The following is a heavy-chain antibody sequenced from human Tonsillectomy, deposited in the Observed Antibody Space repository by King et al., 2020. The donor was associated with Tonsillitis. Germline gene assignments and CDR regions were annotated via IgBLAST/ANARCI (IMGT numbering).Heavy chain of an antibody. CDR2: IIPIFGTA. V-gene: IGHV1-69*01. CDR1: GGTFSSYA. CDR3: ARDLVYCSSTCCHAYYYYGIDV. D-gene: IGHD2-2*01. Sequence: QLVQSGAEVKKPGSSVKVSCKASGGTFSSYAISWVRQAPGQGLEWMGGIIPIFGTANYAQKFQGRVTITADESTSTAYMELSSLRSEDTAVYYCARDLVYCSSTCCHAYYYYGIDVWGQGTTVTVSS. J-gene: IGHJ6*02.